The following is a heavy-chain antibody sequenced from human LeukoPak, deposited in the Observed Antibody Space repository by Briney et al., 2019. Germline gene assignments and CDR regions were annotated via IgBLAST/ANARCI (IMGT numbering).Heavy chain of an antibody. CDR3: AGTKHGYYYDSSGYYGVFDY. V-gene: IGHV4-39*07. J-gene: IGHJ4*02. CDR2: IYYTGTT. D-gene: IGHD3-22*01. CDR1: GGSISINSYY. Sequence: PSETLSLTCTVSGGSISINSYYWAWIRQPPGKGLEWIGSIYYTGTTYYNPSLKNRVTISVDTSKNQFSLKLSSVTAADTAVYYCAGTKHGYYYDSSGYYGVFDYWGQGTLVTVSS.